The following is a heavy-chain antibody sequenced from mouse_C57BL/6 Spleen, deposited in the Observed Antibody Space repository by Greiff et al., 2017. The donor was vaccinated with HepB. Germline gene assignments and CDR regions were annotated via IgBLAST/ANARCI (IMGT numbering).Heavy chain of an antibody. J-gene: IGHJ2*01. Sequence: VKLQESGPELVKPGASVKLSCKASGYTFTSYDINWVKQRPGQGLEWIGWIYPRDGSTKYNEKFKGKATLTVDTSSSTAYMELHSLTSEDSAVYFCARSPLFITTVVATGKDYWGQGTTLTVSS. CDR1: GYTFTSYD. CDR3: ARSPLFITTVVATGKDY. D-gene: IGHD1-1*01. CDR2: IYPRDGST. V-gene: IGHV1-85*01.